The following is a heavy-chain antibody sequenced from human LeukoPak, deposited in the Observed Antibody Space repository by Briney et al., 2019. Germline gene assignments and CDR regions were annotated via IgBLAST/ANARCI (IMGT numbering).Heavy chain of an antibody. Sequence: GGSLRLSCVASGFTFRSYAMSWVRQAPGKGLEWVSAISGSGGSTYYADAVKGRFTISRDNSKNTLYLQMNNLRAEDTAVYYCARSPSDGIHFDSWGQGTLVTVSS. CDR3: ARSPSDGIHFDS. CDR1: GFTFRSYA. D-gene: IGHD5-18*01. J-gene: IGHJ4*02. CDR2: ISGSGGST. V-gene: IGHV3-23*01.